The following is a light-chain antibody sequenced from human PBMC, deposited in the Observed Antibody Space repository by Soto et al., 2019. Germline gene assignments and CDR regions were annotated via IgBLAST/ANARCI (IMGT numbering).Light chain of an antibody. CDR2: DAT. Sequence: QSALTQPRSVSGSPGQSVTISCIGTSSVVGGHNHVSWYQQHPGKAPKLMIYDATKRPSGVPDRFSGSKSGNAASLTISGLQAEDEADYYCCSYAGSYTFVFGTGTKLTVL. J-gene: IGLJ1*01. V-gene: IGLV2-11*02. CDR3: CSYAGSYTFV. CDR1: SSVVGGHNH.